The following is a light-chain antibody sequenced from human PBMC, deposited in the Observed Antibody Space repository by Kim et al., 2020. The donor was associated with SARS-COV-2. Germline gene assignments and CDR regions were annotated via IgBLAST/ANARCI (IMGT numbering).Light chain of an antibody. Sequence: DIQMTQSPSFLSASVGDRVTFTCQASQDITNYLNWYQLKPGKAPNLLIYDASDLKTGVPSRFSGTGSGINFTFTISSLQPDDIATYYCQQYRYLPITFGQGTRLEIK. V-gene: IGKV1-33*01. CDR3: QQYRYLPIT. J-gene: IGKJ5*01. CDR2: DAS. CDR1: QDITNY.